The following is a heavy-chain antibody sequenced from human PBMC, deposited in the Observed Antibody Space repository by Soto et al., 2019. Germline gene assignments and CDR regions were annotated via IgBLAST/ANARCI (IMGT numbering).Heavy chain of an antibody. J-gene: IGHJ3*02. Sequence: GGSLRLSCAASGFTFSSYGMHWVRQAPGKGLEWVAVISYDGSNKYYADSVKGRFTISRDNSKNTLYLQMNSLRAEDTAVYYCAKCMQAHWNYDAHHIWGQGTMVTVSS. CDR2: ISYDGSNK. CDR3: AKCMQAHWNYDAHHI. V-gene: IGHV3-30*18. CDR1: GFTFSSYG. D-gene: IGHD1-7*01.